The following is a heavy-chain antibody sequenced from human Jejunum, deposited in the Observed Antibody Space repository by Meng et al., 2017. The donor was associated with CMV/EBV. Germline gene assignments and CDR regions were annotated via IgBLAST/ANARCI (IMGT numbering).Heavy chain of an antibody. D-gene: IGHD3-3*01. J-gene: IGHJ4*02. V-gene: IGHV3-74*01. CDR3: ARDKDFGVDIDH. CDR1: GFTLRRHW. Sequence: ASGFTLRRHWMHWVRQAPGQGLVWVSRINSDGSNINYADSVKGRFIISRDNAKNTLYLQMDSLRAEDTAVYYCARDKDFGVDIDHWGQGTLVTVSS. CDR2: INSDGSNI.